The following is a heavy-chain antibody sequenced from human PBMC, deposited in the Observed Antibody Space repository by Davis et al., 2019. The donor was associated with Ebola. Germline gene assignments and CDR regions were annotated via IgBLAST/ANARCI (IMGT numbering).Heavy chain of an antibody. D-gene: IGHD2-2*01. J-gene: IGHJ4*02. V-gene: IGHV5-10-1*01. CDR1: GGTFSSYA. CDR3: ARHSSLAYQLLLYY. CDR2: IDPSDSYT. Sequence: KVSCKASGGTFSSYAISWVRQMPGKGLEWMGRIDPSDSYTNYSPSFQGHVTISADKSISTAYLQWSSLKASDTAMYYCARHSSLAYQLLLYYWGQGTLVTVSS.